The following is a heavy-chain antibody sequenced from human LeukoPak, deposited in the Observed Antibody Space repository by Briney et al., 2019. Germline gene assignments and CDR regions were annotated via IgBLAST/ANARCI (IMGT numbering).Heavy chain of an antibody. CDR1: GFTFSGSA. CDR2: IRSKANSYAT. V-gene: IGHV3-73*01. CDR3: TRGAYDSSGYYGY. Sequence: GGSLRLSCAASGFTFSGSAMHWVRRASGKGLEWVGRIRSKANSYATAYAASVKGRFTISRDDSKNTAYLQMNSLKTEDTAVYYCTRGAYDSSGYYGYWGQGTLVTVSS. J-gene: IGHJ4*02. D-gene: IGHD3-22*01.